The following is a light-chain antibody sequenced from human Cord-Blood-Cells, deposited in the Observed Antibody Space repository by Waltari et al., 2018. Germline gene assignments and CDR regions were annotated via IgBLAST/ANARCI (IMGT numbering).Light chain of an antibody. CDR1: SSDVGGYNY. V-gene: IGLV2-11*01. CDR3: CSYAGSYVV. Sequence: QSALTQPRSVSGSPGQSVTISCTGTSSDVGGYNYVSWYQQHPGQPPKLMIYDVSKRPSGVPDRFSGSKSGNTASLTISGLQAEDEADYYCCSYAGSYVVFGGGTKLTVL. J-gene: IGLJ2*01. CDR2: DVS.